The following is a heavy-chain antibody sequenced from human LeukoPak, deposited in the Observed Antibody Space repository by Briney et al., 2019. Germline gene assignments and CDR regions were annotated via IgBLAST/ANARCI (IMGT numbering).Heavy chain of an antibody. CDR1: GFTFSNYA. CDR3: ARETSYYYDSTTGY. D-gene: IGHD3-22*01. J-gene: IGHJ4*02. Sequence: GRSLRLSCAASGFTFSNYAMHWVRQAPGKGLEWVAVISYDGSNKYYADSVKGRFTISRDNSKNTLYVQMNSLRAEDTAVYYCARETSYYYDSTTGYWGQGTLVTVSS. CDR2: ISYDGSNK. V-gene: IGHV3-30-3*01.